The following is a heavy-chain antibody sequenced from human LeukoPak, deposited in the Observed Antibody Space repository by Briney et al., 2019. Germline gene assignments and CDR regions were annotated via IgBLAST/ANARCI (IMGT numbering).Heavy chain of an antibody. CDR3: ARCRGYSYPNYFDP. V-gene: IGHV3-30-3*01. Sequence: GGSLRLSCAASGFTFSSYAMHWVRQAPGKGLEWVAVISYDGSNKYYADSVKGRFTISRDNAKRSLYLQMSSLRAEDTAVYYCARCRGYSYPNYFDPWGQGTLVTVSS. CDR2: ISYDGSNK. CDR1: GFTFSSYA. J-gene: IGHJ5*02. D-gene: IGHD5-18*01.